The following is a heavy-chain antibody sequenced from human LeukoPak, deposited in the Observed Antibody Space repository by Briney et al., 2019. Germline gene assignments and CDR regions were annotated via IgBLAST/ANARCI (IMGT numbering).Heavy chain of an antibody. V-gene: IGHV3-23*01. Sequence: TGGSLRLSCAASGFTFNTYAMSWVRQAPGKGLEWVSTISRSGGSTYYADSVKGRFTISRDNTKSTLYLQMNSLRAEDTAIYYCEKGGYWGQGTLVTVSS. CDR3: EKGGY. J-gene: IGHJ4*02. CDR1: GFTFNTYA. CDR2: ISRSGGST.